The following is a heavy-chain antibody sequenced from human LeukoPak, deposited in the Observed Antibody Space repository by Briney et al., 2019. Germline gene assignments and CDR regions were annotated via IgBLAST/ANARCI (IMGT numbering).Heavy chain of an antibody. J-gene: IGHJ3*02. D-gene: IGHD1-26*01. CDR3: ARGGGSYFDAFDI. CDR1: GYTFAGYY. Sequence: ASVKVSCKASGYTFAGYYIHWVRQAPGQGLEWMGWINCNTGDTNYAQKFQGRVTMTRDTSIKTAYMELSRLTSDDTAVYYCARGGGSYFDAFDIWGQGTMVTVSS. CDR2: INCNTGDT. V-gene: IGHV1-2*02.